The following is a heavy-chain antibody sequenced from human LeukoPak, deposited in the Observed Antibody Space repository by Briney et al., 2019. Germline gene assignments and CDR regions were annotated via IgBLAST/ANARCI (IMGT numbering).Heavy chain of an antibody. CDR3: ARGGYSGYDYFYY. D-gene: IGHD5-12*01. J-gene: IGHJ4*02. CDR1: GGSISSYY. V-gene: IGHV4-59*01. CDR2: IYYSGST. Sequence: SETLSLTCTVSGGSISSYYWSWIRQPPGKGLEWIGYIYYSGSTNYNPSPKSRVTISVDTSKNQFSLKLSSVTAADTAVYYCARGGYSGYDYFYYWGQGTLVTVSS.